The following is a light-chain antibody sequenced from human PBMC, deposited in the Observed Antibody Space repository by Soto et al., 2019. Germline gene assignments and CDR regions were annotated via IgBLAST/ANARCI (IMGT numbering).Light chain of an antibody. J-gene: IGLJ1*01. CDR1: SSDVGGYNY. Sequence: QSVRTQPPSASGSPGQSVTISCTGTSSDVGGYNYVSWYQQYPGKVPKLMVYEVNNRPSGVPDRFSGSKSGNTASLTVSGLQAEDEADYYCTSYAGGNNVFGTGTKVTVL. CDR3: TSYAGGNNV. CDR2: EVN. V-gene: IGLV2-8*01.